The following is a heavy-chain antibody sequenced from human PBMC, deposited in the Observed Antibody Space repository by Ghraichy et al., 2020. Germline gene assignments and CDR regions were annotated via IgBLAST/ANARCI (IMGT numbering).Heavy chain of an antibody. CDR1: GYTFTGYY. Sequence: ASVKVSCKASGYTFTGYYMHWVRQAPGQGLEWMGRINPNSGGTNYAQKFQGRVTMTRDTSISTAYMELSRLRSDDTAVYYCAAPWKGYYGSGRELENYYYYGMDVWGQGTTVTVSS. V-gene: IGHV1-2*06. CDR3: AAPWKGYYGSGRELENYYYYGMDV. D-gene: IGHD3-10*01. CDR2: INPNSGGT. J-gene: IGHJ6*02.